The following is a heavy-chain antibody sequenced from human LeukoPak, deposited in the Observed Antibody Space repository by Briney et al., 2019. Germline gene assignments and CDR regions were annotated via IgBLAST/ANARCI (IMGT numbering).Heavy chain of an antibody. CDR3: ARDQIVVVPDVPRYMDV. Sequence: PSETLSLTCTASGYSITSGYYWGWIRQPPGKGLEWIGSIYHSVKTYYNSSLESRVTISVDTSKNQFSLRLSSVTAADTAVYYCARDQIVVVPDVPRYMDVWGKGTTVTVSS. CDR2: IYHSVKT. J-gene: IGHJ6*03. D-gene: IGHD2-2*01. V-gene: IGHV4-38-2*02. CDR1: GYSITSGYY.